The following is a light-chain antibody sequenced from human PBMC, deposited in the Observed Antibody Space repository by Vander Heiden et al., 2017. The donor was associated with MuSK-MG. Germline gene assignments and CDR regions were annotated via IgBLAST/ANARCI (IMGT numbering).Light chain of an antibody. CDR2: KAS. CDR3: QQYHSFPFT. J-gene: IGKJ2*01. V-gene: IGKV1-5*03. Sequence: DIQMTQSPSTLSGSLGDRVTFTCRANQSISTWLAWYRQKPGKAPNLLIYKASILQRGVPSRFSGGGSGTEFTLTISGLQPDDFSAYYCQQYHSFPFTFGQGTKLXIK. CDR1: QSISTW.